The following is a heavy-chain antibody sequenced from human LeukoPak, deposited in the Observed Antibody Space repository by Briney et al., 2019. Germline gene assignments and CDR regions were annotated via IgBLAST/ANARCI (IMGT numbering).Heavy chain of an antibody. CDR3: ARGGGTAMVQP. CDR1: GGSISSSSYY. J-gene: IGHJ4*02. Sequence: SETLSLTCTVSGGSISSSSYYWGWIRQPPGKGLEWIGSIYYSGSTYYNPSLKSRVTISVDTSKNQFSLKLSSVTAADTAVYYCARGGGTAMVQPWGQGTLVTVSS. D-gene: IGHD5-18*01. CDR2: IYYSGST. V-gene: IGHV4-39*01.